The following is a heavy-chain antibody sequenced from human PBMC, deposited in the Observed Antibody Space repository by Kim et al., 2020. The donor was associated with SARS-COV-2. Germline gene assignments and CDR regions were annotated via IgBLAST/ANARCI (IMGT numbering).Heavy chain of an antibody. J-gene: IGHJ4*02. Sequence: SETLSLTRAVYGGSFSGYYWSWIRQPPGKGLEWIGEINHSGSTNYNPSLKSRVTISVDTSKNQFSLKLSSVTAADTAVYYCARGGYCSGGSCYSVFDYWGQGTLVTVSS. CDR3: ARGGYCSGGSCYSVFDY. CDR2: INHSGST. CDR1: GGSFSGYY. V-gene: IGHV4-34*01. D-gene: IGHD2-15*01.